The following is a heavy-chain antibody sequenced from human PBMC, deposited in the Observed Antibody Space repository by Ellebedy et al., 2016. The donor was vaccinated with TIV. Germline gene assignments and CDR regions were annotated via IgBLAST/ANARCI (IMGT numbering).Heavy chain of an antibody. D-gene: IGHD2-15*01. V-gene: IGHV3-7*01. CDR2: INPDGSHK. Sequence: GGSLRLSXAASGFAFSSNWMGWVRQAPGKGLEWLANINPDGSHKYYVASVKGRFTISRDNTENSLYLQMNTLRAEDTAVYSCAVAKDYHFPHWGQGTLVTVSS. CDR3: AVAKDYHFPH. J-gene: IGHJ1*01. CDR1: GFAFSSNW.